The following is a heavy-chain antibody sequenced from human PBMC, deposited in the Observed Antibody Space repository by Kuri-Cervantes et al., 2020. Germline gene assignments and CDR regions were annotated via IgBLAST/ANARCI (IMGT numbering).Heavy chain of an antibody. Sequence: ASVKVSCKASGYTFTSYDINWVRQATGQGLEWMGWMNPNSGNTGYAQKFQGRVTMTRNTSISTAYMELSSLRSEDTAVYYCARDPTRSYSSTWYFDYWGQGTLVTVSS. D-gene: IGHD6-13*01. CDR3: ARDPTRSYSSTWYFDY. V-gene: IGHV1-8*01. J-gene: IGHJ4*02. CDR1: GYTFTSYD. CDR2: MNPNSGNT.